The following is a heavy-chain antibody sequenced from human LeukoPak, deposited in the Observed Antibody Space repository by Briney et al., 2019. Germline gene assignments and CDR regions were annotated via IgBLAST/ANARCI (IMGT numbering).Heavy chain of an antibody. V-gene: IGHV4-39*01. D-gene: IGHD3-10*01. J-gene: IGHJ4*02. Sequence: SETLSLTCTVSGDSISTYNYYWGWIRQPPGKGLEWFGIIHFSGTTYYNPSLQSRVSISVDTSQNQFSLRLTSVTAADTVVYYCARFRGVEASSLLDFWGQGTLVTVSS. CDR2: IHFSGTT. CDR3: ARFRGVEASSLLDF. CDR1: GDSISTYNYY.